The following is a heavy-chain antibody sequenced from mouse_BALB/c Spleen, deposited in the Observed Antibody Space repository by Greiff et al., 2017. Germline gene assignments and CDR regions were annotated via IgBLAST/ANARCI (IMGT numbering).Heavy chain of an antibody. J-gene: IGHJ3*01. CDR3: ARWDGEYDPWFAY. Sequence: VQLQQSAAELARPGASVKMSCKASGYTFTSYTMHWVKQRPGQGLEWIGYINPSSGYTEYNQKFKDKTTLTADKSSSTAYMQLSSLTSEDSAVYYCARWDGEYDPWFAYWGQGTLVTVSA. D-gene: IGHD2-13*01. V-gene: IGHV1-4*02. CDR2: INPSSGYT. CDR1: GYTFTSYT.